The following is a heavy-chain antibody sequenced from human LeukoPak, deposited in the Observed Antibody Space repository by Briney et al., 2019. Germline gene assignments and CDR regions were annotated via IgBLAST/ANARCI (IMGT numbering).Heavy chain of an antibody. CDR3: ARRVADRFDY. V-gene: IGHV1-8*01. D-gene: IGHD6-19*01. CDR2: MNPNSGNP. J-gene: IGHJ4*02. Sequence: ASVKVSCKASGYTFTNYNIHWVRQASGHGLEWMGGMNPNSGNPDSTQKFQGKVTMTADTSINTAFMELSSLTSEDTAINYCARRVADRFDYWGQGTLVTVS. CDR1: GYTFTNYN.